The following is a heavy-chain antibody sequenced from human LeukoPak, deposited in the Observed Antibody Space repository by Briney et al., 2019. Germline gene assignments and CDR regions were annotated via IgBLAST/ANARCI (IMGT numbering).Heavy chain of an antibody. CDR1: GGSISSSSYY. D-gene: IGHD4-17*01. CDR3: ARGNFYGDYFDY. CDR2: IYYSGST. V-gene: IGHV4-39*07. J-gene: IGHJ4*02. Sequence: KPSETLSLTCTVSGGSISSSSYYWGWIRQPPGKGLEWIGSIYYSGSTYYNPSLKSRVTISVDTSKNQFSLKLSSVTAADTAVYYCARGNFYGDYFDYWGQGTLVTVSS.